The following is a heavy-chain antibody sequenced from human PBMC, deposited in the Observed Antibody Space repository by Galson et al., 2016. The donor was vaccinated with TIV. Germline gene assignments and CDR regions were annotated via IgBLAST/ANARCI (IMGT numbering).Heavy chain of an antibody. J-gene: IGHJ4*03. CDR1: GFTFSSYE. CDR3: ARWLMVQGVIRYLDY. Sequence: SLRLSCAASGFTFSSYEMSWVRQAPGKGLEWVANINQPGGEKYYGDSVKGRSAIHRGNAKNLLYLQVNSLTVEDTAVYYCARWLMVQGVIRYLDYWGQGTQVTVSS. CDR2: INQPGGEK. D-gene: IGHD3-10*01. V-gene: IGHV3-7*01.